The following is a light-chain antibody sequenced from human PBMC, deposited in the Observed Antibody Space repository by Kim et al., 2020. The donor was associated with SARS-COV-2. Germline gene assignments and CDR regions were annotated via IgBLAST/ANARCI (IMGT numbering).Light chain of an antibody. CDR3: QQYSRAPDT. CDR1: QSVDDTY. V-gene: IGKV3-20*01. Sequence: SPGDRATLSCRASQSVDDTYLAWHQQKPVQAPRVLIYGVSNRATGIPDRFTGSGSGTDFTLTISRLEPEDFAVYYCQQYSRAPDTFGQGTRLEIK. J-gene: IGKJ5*01. CDR2: GVS.